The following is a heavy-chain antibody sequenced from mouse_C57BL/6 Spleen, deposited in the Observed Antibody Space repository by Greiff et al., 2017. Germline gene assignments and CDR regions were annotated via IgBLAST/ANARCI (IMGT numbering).Heavy chain of an antibody. CDR3: AREGGSSYGGYAMDY. J-gene: IGHJ4*01. V-gene: IGHV3-6*01. CDR2: ISYDGSN. D-gene: IGHD1-1*01. CDR1: GYSITSGYY. Sequence: EVHLVESGPGLMKPSQSLSLTCSVTGYSITSGYYWNWIRQFPGNKLEWMGYISYDGSNNYNPSLKNRTSITRDTSTNQFFLKLNSVTTEDTATDYCAREGGSSYGGYAMDYWGQGTSVTVSS.